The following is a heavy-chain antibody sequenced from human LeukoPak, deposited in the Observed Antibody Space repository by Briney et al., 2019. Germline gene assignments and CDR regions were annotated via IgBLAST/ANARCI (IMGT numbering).Heavy chain of an antibody. Sequence: SETLSLXCTVSGGPISSASYYWSWIRQPAGKGLEWIGHIYTSGSTSYNPSLKSRVPISVETPKNQFSLKLSSVTAADTAVYYCARELYYDFWSVQGWFDPWGQGTLVTVSS. CDR1: GGPISSASYY. J-gene: IGHJ5*02. D-gene: IGHD3-3*01. V-gene: IGHV4-61*09. CDR3: ARELYYDFWSVQGWFDP. CDR2: IYTSGST.